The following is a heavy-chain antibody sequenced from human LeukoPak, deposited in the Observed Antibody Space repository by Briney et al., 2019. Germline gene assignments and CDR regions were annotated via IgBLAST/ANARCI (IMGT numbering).Heavy chain of an antibody. CDR1: GYTFTGYY. V-gene: IGHV1-2*06. CDR3: ARGLCTNGVCSDNWFDP. Sequence: ASVKVPCKASGYTFTGYYMHWVRQAPGQGLEWVGRINPNSGGTNYAQRFQDRVTMTRDTSISTAYMDLSRLRSDDTAVYYCARGLCTNGVCSDNWFDPWGQGTLVTVSS. CDR2: INPNSGGT. J-gene: IGHJ5*02. D-gene: IGHD2-8*01.